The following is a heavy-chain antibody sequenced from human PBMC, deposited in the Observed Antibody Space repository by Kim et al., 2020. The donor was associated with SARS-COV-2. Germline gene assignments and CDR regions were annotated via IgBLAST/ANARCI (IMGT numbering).Heavy chain of an antibody. V-gene: IGHV6-1*01. CDR3: AREVDIVVVPAAIDAFDI. CDR1: GDRVSSTSAA. Sequence: SQTLSLTCAISGDRVSSTSAAWNWFRQSPSRGLEWLGRTYYRSKWYNDYAVSVKSRITINPDTSKNQFSLQLNSVTPEDTAVYYCAREVDIVVVPAAIDAFDIWGQGTMVTVSS. CDR2: TYYRSKWYN. J-gene: IGHJ3*02. D-gene: IGHD2-2*01.